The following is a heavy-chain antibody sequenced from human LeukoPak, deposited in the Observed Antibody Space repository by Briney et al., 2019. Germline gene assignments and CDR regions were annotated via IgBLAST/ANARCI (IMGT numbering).Heavy chain of an antibody. CDR1: GYTFTSYY. CDR3: ARDVRYSSGWKTDWFDP. CDR2: INPSGGST. J-gene: IGHJ5*02. D-gene: IGHD6-19*01. V-gene: IGHV1-46*01. Sequence: GASVKVSCKASGYTFTSYYMHWVRQAPGQGLEWMGIINPSGGSTSYAQKFQGRVTMTRDMSTSTVYMELSSLRSEDTAVYYCARDVRYSSGWKTDWFDPWGQGTLVTVSS.